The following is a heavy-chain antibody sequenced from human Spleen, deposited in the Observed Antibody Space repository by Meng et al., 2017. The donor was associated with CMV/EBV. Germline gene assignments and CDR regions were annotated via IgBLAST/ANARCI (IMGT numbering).Heavy chain of an antibody. CDR3: ARDLYDSSGYSVKN. CDR1: GGSISSSSYY. D-gene: IGHD3-22*01. V-gene: IGHV4-39*07. J-gene: IGHJ4*02. Sequence: SETLSLTCTVSGGSISSSSYYWGWIRQPPGKGLEWIGSIYYSGSTYYNPSLKSRVTISVDTSKNQFSLKLSSVTAADTAVYYCARDLYDSSGYSVKNWGQGTLVTVSS. CDR2: IYYSGST.